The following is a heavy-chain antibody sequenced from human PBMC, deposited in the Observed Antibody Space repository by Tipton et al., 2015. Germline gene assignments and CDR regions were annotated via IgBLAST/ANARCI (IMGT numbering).Heavy chain of an antibody. D-gene: IGHD4-23*01. V-gene: IGHV3-23*01. CDR3: AKDAFSGNSVWDPFDF. J-gene: IGHJ4*02. Sequence: GSLRLSCAASGFTFSSYAMTWVRQAPGKGLEWVSGISDSGGNTYYIDSVKGRFTISRDNTKNTLYLQMNSLRGEDTAVYYCAKDAFSGNSVWDPFDFWGQGTLVSVSS. CDR2: ISDSGGNT. CDR1: GFTFSSYA.